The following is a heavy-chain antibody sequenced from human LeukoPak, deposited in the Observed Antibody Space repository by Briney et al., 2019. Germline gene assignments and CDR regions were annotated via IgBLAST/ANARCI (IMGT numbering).Heavy chain of an antibody. CDR1: GFTFDDYG. Sequence: GGSLRLSCAASGFTFDDYGRHWVRQAPGKVLEWGSLISGDGDSTYYADSVKGRFTISRDNTKNSLYLQMNSLRTEDNALYYCAKAARKSGSYYKHWGQGTLVTVSS. V-gene: IGHV3-43*02. CDR3: AKAARKSGSYYKH. J-gene: IGHJ4*02. CDR2: ISGDGDST. D-gene: IGHD1-26*01.